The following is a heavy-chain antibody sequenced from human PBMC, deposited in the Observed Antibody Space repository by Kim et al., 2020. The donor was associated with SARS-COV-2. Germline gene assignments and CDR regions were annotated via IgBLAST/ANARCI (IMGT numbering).Heavy chain of an antibody. V-gene: IGHV4-39*01. J-gene: IGHJ4*02. CDR1: GGSISSSSYY. CDR2: IYYSGST. Sequence: SETLSLTCTVSGGSISSSSYYWGWIRQPPGKGLEWIGSIYYSGSTYYNPSLKSRVTISVDTSKNQFSLKLSSVTAADTAVYYCATQSTDVDYWGQGTLVTVSS. D-gene: IGHD2-2*01. CDR3: ATQSTDVDY.